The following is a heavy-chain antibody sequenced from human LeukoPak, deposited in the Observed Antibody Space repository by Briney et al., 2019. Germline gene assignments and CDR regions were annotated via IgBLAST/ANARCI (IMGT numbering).Heavy chain of an antibody. D-gene: IGHD3-10*01. Sequence: SETLSLTCTLSGGSISSSSYYWGWIRQPPGKGLEWIGSIYYSGSTYYHPSLKSPFTISVDTSKNQFTLKLSSVTAADTAVYYCARLGSGNMDVWGKGTTVTISS. CDR2: IYYSGST. CDR3: ARLGSGNMDV. J-gene: IGHJ6*03. CDR1: GGSISSSSYY. V-gene: IGHV4-39*01.